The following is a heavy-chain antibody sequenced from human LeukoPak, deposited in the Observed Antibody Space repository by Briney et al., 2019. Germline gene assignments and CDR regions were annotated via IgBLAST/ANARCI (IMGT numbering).Heavy chain of an antibody. CDR2: IKSDGSSI. V-gene: IGHV3-74*01. CDR1: GFIFSSYW. Sequence: GSLRLSCAASGFIFSSYWMHWVRQAPGKGLVWVSRIKSDGSSISYGDSVKGRFTISRDNARNTLYLQMNSLRAEDTAMYYCARYYGGRYDYWGQGTLVTVSS. CDR3: ARYYGGRYDY. D-gene: IGHD4-23*01. J-gene: IGHJ4*02.